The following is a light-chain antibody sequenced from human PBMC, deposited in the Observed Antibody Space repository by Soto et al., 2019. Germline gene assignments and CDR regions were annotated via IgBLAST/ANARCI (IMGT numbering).Light chain of an antibody. CDR2: AAS. CDR1: QGISNY. CDR3: QKYNSAMWT. J-gene: IGKJ1*01. V-gene: IGKV1-27*01. Sequence: DIQMTQSPSSLSASVGDRVTITCRASQGISNYLAWYQQKPWKVPKLLIYAASTLQSGVPSRFSGSGSGTDFTLTISSLQPEDVATYYCQKYNSAMWTFGQGTQVEIK.